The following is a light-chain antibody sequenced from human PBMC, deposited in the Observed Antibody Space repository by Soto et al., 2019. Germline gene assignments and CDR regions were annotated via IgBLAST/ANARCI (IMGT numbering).Light chain of an antibody. V-gene: IGKV3-20*01. Sequence: EIVLTQSPGTLSLSPGERATLSCMASQSVSSTYLAWYQQKPGQAPRLLILGASSRATGIPDRFNGSGSGTDFTLTISRLEPEDFAVYYCQHYGSSPKTFGHGTKVDI. CDR2: GAS. J-gene: IGKJ1*01. CDR3: QHYGSSPKT. CDR1: QSVSSTY.